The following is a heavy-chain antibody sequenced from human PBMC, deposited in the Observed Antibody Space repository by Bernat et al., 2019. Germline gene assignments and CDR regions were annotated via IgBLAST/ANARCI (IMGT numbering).Heavy chain of an antibody. Sequence: EVQLVESGGGLVQPGVSLRLSCAASGFTFSSYSMNWVRQAPGKGLEWVSYISSSSSTIYYADSVKGRFTISRDNAKNSLYLQMNSLRAEDTAVYYCARDWYYYDSSGYNTPDYWGQGTLVTVSS. CDR3: ARDWYYYDSSGYNTPDY. CDR1: GFTFSSYS. V-gene: IGHV3-48*01. CDR2: ISSSSSTI. J-gene: IGHJ4*02. D-gene: IGHD3-22*01.